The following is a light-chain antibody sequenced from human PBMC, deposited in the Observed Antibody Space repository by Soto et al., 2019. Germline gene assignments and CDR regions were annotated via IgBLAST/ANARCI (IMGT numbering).Light chain of an antibody. CDR3: QQANSFPWT. CDR2: AAS. J-gene: IGKJ1*01. CDR1: QGISSY. Sequence: DIQMTQSPSTLSASVGDRVTITCRASQGISSYLAWFQQKPGKAPNLLIYAASILQSGVPSRFSGSGSGTDFTLTITYLQPEDFATYYCQQANSFPWTFGQGTKVDIK. V-gene: IGKV1-12*01.